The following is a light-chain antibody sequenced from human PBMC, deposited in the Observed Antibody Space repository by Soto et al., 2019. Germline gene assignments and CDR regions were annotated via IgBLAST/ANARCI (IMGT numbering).Light chain of an antibody. J-gene: IGLJ2*01. CDR1: SSDVGGYNY. Sequence: QPVLTQPASVSGSPGQSITISCTGTSSDVGGYNYVSWYQQHPGKAPKLMIYEVSNRPSGVSNRFSGSKSGNTASLTISGLQAEDEADYYCSSYTSSSTGVFGGGTKVTVL. CDR2: EVS. V-gene: IGLV2-14*01. CDR3: SSYTSSSTGV.